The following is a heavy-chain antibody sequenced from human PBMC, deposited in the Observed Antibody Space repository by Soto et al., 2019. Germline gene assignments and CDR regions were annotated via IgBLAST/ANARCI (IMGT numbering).Heavy chain of an antibody. Sequence: TGGSLRLSCAASGFTFSDYYMSWIRQAPGKGLEWVSYISSSGSTIYYADSVKGRFTISRDNAKNSLYLQMNSLRAEDTAVYYCARDQIPSGVAYYFDPWGQETLVTVSS. D-gene: IGHD3-3*01. J-gene: IGHJ5*02. CDR3: ARDQIPSGVAYYFDP. V-gene: IGHV3-11*04. CDR1: GFTFSDYY. CDR2: ISSSGSTI.